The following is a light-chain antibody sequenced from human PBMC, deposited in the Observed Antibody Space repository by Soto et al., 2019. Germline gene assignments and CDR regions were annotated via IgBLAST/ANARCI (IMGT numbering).Light chain of an antibody. CDR3: QQSYSTVWT. V-gene: IGKV1-39*01. CDR2: AAS. Sequence: DIQMTQSPSSLSASVGDRVTITCRASQSISSYLNWYQQKPGKAPKLLIYAASSLQSGVPSRFSGSGSGTDFTLTISSLQPEDFATYYCQQSYSTVWTFGQATNVDIK. CDR1: QSISSY. J-gene: IGKJ1*01.